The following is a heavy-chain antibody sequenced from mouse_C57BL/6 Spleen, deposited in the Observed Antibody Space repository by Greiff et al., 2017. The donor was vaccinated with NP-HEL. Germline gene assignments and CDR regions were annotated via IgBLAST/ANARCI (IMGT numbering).Heavy chain of an antibody. J-gene: IGHJ3*01. CDR2: IDPSDSYT. CDR3: ARSPAQATSAY. D-gene: IGHD3-2*02. Sequence: QVQLQQPGAELVMPGASVKLSCKASGYTFTSYWMHWVKQRPGQGLEWIGEIDPSDSYTNYNQKFKGKSTLTVDKSSSTAYMQLSSLTSEDSAVYYGARSPAQATSAYWGQGTLVTVSA. V-gene: IGHV1-69*01. CDR1: GYTFTSYW.